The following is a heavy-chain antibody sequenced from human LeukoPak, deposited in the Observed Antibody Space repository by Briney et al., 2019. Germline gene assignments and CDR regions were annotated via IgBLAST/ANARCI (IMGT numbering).Heavy chain of an antibody. J-gene: IGHJ4*02. V-gene: IGHV3-23*01. CDR2: VSSSGGST. Sequence: PGGSLRLSCAASGFTFSDYPMNWVRQAPGKGLEWVSGVSSSGGSTYYSDSVKGRFTISRDNSKNTLYLQMNSLRAEDTAVYCCAKVRDFSNWFVFDYWGQGTLVTVSS. D-gene: IGHD4-11*01. CDR3: AKVRDFSNWFVFDY. CDR1: GFTFSDYP.